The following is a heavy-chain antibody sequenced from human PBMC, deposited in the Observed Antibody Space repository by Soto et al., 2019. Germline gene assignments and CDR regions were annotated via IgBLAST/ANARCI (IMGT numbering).Heavy chain of an antibody. D-gene: IGHD3-10*01. CDR2: IYYSGST. CDR3: ARNGLLWFGELLYY. Sequence: QVQLQESGPGLVKPSETLSLTCTVSGGSISSYYWSWIRQPPGKGLEWIGYIYYSGSTNYNPSLKSRVTLSVDTSKNQFSLKLSSVTAADTAVYYCARNGLLWFGELLYYWGQGTLVTVSS. CDR1: GGSISSYY. V-gene: IGHV4-59*01. J-gene: IGHJ4*02.